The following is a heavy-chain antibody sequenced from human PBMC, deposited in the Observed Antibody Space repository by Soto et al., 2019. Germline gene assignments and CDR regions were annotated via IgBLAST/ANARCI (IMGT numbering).Heavy chain of an antibody. V-gene: IGHV4-4*07. CDR3: AREYTKTVDGPTPFYFGY. CDR1: GDSISSYY. Sequence: SETLSLTCSVSGDSISSYYWSWIRQSAGKGLEWIGRTYISGDTNYNPSLKSRVTMSVDTSKNQLSLKLSSVTAADTAVYYCAREYTKTVDGPTPFYFGYWGQGTPVTVSS. CDR2: TYISGDT. D-gene: IGHD6-19*01. J-gene: IGHJ4*02.